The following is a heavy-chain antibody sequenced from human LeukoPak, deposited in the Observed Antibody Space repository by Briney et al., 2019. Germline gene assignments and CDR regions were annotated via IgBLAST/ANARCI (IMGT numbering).Heavy chain of an antibody. V-gene: IGHV4-39*02. CDR3: ARLFTPAWEYRYGMDV. CDR1: GGSIRTDGSY. D-gene: IGHD1-26*01. CDR2: IYIDGIT. Sequence: SETLSLTCTVSGGSIRTDGSYWAWIRQPPGKGLEWIGSIYIDGITHYNSSLQSRVTLSIDTSKNHFSLRLTSVTAADTAVFYCARLFTPAWEYRYGMDVWGQGTAVTVSS. J-gene: IGHJ6*02.